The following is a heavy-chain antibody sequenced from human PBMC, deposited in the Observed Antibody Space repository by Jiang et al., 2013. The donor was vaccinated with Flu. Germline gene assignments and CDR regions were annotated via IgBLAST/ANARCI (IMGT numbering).Heavy chain of an antibody. CDR3: ACFGYSSGWHTTLHYFDY. V-gene: IGHV5-10-1*01. J-gene: IGHJ4*02. CDR2: IDPSDSYT. D-gene: IGHD6-19*01. Sequence: SGAEVKKPGESLRISCKGSGYSFTSYWISWVRQMPGKGLEWMGRIDPSDSYTNYSPSFQGHVTISADKSISTAYLQWSSLKASDTAMYYCACFGYSSGWHTTLHYFDYWGQGTLVTVSS. CDR1: GYSFTSYW.